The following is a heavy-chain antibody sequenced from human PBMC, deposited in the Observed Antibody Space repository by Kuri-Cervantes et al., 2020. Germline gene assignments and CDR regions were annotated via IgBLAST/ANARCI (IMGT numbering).Heavy chain of an antibody. Sequence: ASVKVSCKASGYTFTSYGISWVRQAPGQGLEWMGWISAYNGNINYAQKLQGRVTMTTDTSTSTAYMELRSLRSDDTAVYYCARGSYDYVWGSYRWAFDYGMDVWGQGTTVTVSS. J-gene: IGHJ6*02. CDR1: GYTFTSYG. CDR2: ISAYNGNI. CDR3: ARGSYDYVWGSYRWAFDYGMDV. V-gene: IGHV1-18*01. D-gene: IGHD3-16*02.